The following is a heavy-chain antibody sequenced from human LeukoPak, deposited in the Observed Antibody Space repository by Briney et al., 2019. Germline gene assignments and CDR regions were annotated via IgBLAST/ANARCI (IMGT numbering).Heavy chain of an antibody. J-gene: IGHJ4*02. CDR1: GYSFTSYR. D-gene: IGHD2-2*01. CDR2: IYPGDSDT. Sequence: GESLKISCKGSGYSFTSYRIGWVRQMPGKGLEWMGIIYPGDSDTRYSPSFQGQVTISADKSISTAYLQWSSLKASDTAMYYCARQRGYCSSTSCYRHFDYWGQGTLVTVSS. CDR3: ARQRGYCSSTSCYRHFDY. V-gene: IGHV5-51*01.